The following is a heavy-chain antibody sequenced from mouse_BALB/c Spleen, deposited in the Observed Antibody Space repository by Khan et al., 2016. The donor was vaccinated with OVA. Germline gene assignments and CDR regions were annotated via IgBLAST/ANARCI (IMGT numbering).Heavy chain of an antibody. Sequence: VQLKQSGPGLVKPSQSLSLTCTVTGYSITSDYAWNWIRQFPGNKLEWMGYISYSGNTNYNPSLKSRISITRDTSKNQFFLQLNSVTIEDTATXFCARGYGGDFDYWGQGTTVTVSS. CDR2: ISYSGNT. V-gene: IGHV3-2*02. CDR3: ARGYGGDFDY. J-gene: IGHJ2*01. CDR1: GYSITSDYA. D-gene: IGHD1-1*02.